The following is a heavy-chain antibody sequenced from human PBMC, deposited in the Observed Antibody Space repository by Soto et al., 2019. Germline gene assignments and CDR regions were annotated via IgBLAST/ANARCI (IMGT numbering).Heavy chain of an antibody. D-gene: IGHD5-12*01. CDR1: GGSINTFY. J-gene: IGHJ4*02. CDR2: IFSSGST. Sequence: SETLSLTCTVSGGSINTFYWSWVRQPAGKGLEWIGRIFSSGSTSFNPSLESRVAMSVDTSKNHFSLNLSSVTAADMAVYYCARGGSYSAYNFAHGIQLWSFDFWGQGALVTAPQ. CDR3: ARGGSYSAYNFAHGIQLWSFDF. V-gene: IGHV4-4*07.